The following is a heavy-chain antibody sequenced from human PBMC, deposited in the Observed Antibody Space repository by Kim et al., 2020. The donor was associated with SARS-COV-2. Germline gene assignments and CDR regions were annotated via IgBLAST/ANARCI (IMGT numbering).Heavy chain of an antibody. Sequence: KGLEWIGYIFYSGSTYYNPSLRSRVTISVDTSKNQFSLKLTSVIAADTAVYYCARAPITMIVVVTAFDIWGQGTVVTVSS. CDR2: IFYSGST. D-gene: IGHD3-22*01. V-gene: IGHV4-31*02. J-gene: IGHJ3*02. CDR3: ARAPITMIVVVTAFDI.